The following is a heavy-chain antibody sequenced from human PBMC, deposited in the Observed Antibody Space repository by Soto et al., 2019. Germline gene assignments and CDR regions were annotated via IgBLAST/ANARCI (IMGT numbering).Heavy chain of an antibody. Sequence: EVHLLESGGGLVQPGGSLRLSCAASEFTFSSYAMTWVRLAPGKGLEWVSSISTSAGNTYYADSVKGRFTISRDNSKNTLYLQMNSLRVDDTAVYYCAKSGSHSYFDYWGQGTLVTVSS. D-gene: IGHD1-26*01. V-gene: IGHV3-23*01. CDR1: EFTFSSYA. J-gene: IGHJ4*02. CDR2: ISTSAGNT. CDR3: AKSGSHSYFDY.